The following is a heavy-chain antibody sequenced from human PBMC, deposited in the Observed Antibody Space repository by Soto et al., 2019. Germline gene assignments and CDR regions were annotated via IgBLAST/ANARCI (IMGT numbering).Heavy chain of an antibody. J-gene: IGHJ4*02. CDR3: ARGGENKVGATTVHY. V-gene: IGHV3-11*06. CDR2: ISSSSSYT. Sequence: PGGSLRLSCAASGFTFSDYYMSWIRQAPGKGLEWVSYISSSSSYTNYADSVKGRFTISRDNAKNSLYLQMNSLRAEDTAVYYCARGGENKVGATTVHYWGQGTLVTVSS. D-gene: IGHD1-26*01. CDR1: GFTFSDYY.